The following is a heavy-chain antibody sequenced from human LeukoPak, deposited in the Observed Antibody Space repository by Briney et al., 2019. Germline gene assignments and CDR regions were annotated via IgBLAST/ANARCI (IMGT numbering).Heavy chain of an antibody. V-gene: IGHV4-34*01. D-gene: IGHD1-26*01. CDR2: INHSGST. CDR1: GGSFSGYY. J-gene: IGHJ4*02. CDR3: ARGVGATYY. Sequence: SETLSLTCAVYGGSFSGYYWSWIRQPPGKGLEWIGEINHSGSTNYNPSLKSRVTISVDTSKNQFSLKLSSVTATDTAVYYCARGVGATYYWGQGTLVTVSS.